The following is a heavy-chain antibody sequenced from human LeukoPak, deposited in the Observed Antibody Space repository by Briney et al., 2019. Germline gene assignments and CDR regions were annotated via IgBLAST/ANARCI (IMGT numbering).Heavy chain of an antibody. Sequence: PGGSLRLSCAASGFTFSSYAMSWVRQAPGKGLEWVSAISGSGGSTYYADPVKGRFTISRDNSKNTLYLQMNSLRAEDTAVYYCAKDVGSWYEGYFDYWGQGTLVTVSS. J-gene: IGHJ4*02. D-gene: IGHD6-13*01. CDR3: AKDVGSWYEGYFDY. CDR2: ISGSGGST. CDR1: GFTFSSYA. V-gene: IGHV3-23*01.